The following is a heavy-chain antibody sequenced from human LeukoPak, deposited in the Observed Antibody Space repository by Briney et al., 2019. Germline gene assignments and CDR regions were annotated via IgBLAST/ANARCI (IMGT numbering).Heavy chain of an antibody. V-gene: IGHV1-8*01. D-gene: IGHD4-17*01. CDR3: ATASTVTTEMGSVVRAFDI. Sequence: ASVKISCKASGYTFTSYDINWVRQATGQGLEWMGWMNPNSGNTGYAQKFQGRVTMTRSTSISTAYVELSSLRSEDTAVYYCATASTVTTEMGSVVRAFDIWGQGTIVTVSS. CDR2: MNPNSGNT. CDR1: GYTFTSYD. J-gene: IGHJ3*02.